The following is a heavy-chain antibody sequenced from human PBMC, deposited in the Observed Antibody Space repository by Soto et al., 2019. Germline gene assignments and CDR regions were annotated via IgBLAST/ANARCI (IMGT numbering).Heavy chain of an antibody. CDR1: GGSISSYY. D-gene: IGHD5-12*01. Sequence: QVQLQESGPGLVKPSETLSLTCTVSGGSISSYYWSWIRQPPGKGLEWIGYIYYSGSTNYNPSLKSRVTISVDTSKNQFSLKLSSVTAADTAVYYCARHGWEVATITRLTPNWYFDLWGRGTLVTVSS. J-gene: IGHJ2*01. CDR3: ARHGWEVATITRLTPNWYFDL. V-gene: IGHV4-59*08. CDR2: IYYSGST.